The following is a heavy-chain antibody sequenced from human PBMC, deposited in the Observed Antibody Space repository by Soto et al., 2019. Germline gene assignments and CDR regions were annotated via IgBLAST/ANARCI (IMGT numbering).Heavy chain of an antibody. Sequence: PGGSLRLSCAASGFTFSSYGIHWVRQAPGKGLEWVAVIWYDGINKYYAASVKRRFTISRDNSKNTLYLQMNGLRAEDTAVYYFSNNDYGGNGLRFKEYYYDGMDVCGQGTTVTVSS. CDR3: SNNDYGGNGLRFKEYYYDGMDV. CDR1: GFTFSSYG. CDR2: IWYDGINK. D-gene: IGHD4-17*01. V-gene: IGHV3-33*06. J-gene: IGHJ6*02.